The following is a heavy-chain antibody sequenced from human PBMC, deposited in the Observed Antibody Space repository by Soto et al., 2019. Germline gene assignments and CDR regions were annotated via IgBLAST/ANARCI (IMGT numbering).Heavy chain of an antibody. D-gene: IGHD1-7*01. CDR2: INAGNGNT. V-gene: IGHV1-3*01. J-gene: IGHJ5*02. Sequence: ASVKVSCKASVYTFTIYARHWVRQGPGQRLEWMGWINAGNGNTKYSQKFQGRVTITRDTSASTAYMELSSLRSEDTAVYYCARDRQLELGWFDPWGQGTLVTVPQ. CDR1: VYTFTIYA. CDR3: ARDRQLELGWFDP.